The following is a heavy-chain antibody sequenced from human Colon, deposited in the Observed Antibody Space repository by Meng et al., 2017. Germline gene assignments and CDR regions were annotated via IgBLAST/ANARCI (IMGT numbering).Heavy chain of an antibody. CDR1: GGTFSSYA. V-gene: IGHV1-69*13. J-gene: IGHJ4*02. Sequence: SVKVSCKASGGTFSSYAISWVLQAPGQGLEWMGGIIPIFGTANYAQKFQGRVTITADESTSTAYMELSSLRSEDTAVYYYAREVVAATQRYGYSYGTFFDYWGQGTLVTVSS. CDR2: IIPIFGTA. D-gene: IGHD2-15*01. CDR3: AREVVAATQRYGYSYGTFFDY.